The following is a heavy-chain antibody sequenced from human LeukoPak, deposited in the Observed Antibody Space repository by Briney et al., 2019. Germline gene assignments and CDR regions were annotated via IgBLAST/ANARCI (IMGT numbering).Heavy chain of an antibody. D-gene: IGHD6-19*01. CDR3: AKDGYKTAYSSGWAYFDY. J-gene: IGHJ4*02. CDR2: ISSDGSNK. Sequence: PGRSLRLSCAASGFTFSTYDMHWVRQAPGKGLEWVAVISSDGSNKYHADSVKGRFTISRDNSKNTVHLEMNSLRADDTALYFCAKDGYKTAYSSGWAYFDYWGQGTLVTVSS. V-gene: IGHV3-30*18. CDR1: GFTFSTYD.